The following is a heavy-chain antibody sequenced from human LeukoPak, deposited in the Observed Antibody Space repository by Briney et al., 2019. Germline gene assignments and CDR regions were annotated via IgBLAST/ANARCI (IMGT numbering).Heavy chain of an antibody. D-gene: IGHD6-13*01. V-gene: IGHV3-9*01. CDR2: ISWNSGSI. CDR1: GFTFDDYA. Sequence: SLRLSCAASGFTFDDYAMHWVRQAPGKGLEWVSGISWNSGSIGYADSVKGRFTISRDNAKNSLYLQMNSLRAEDTALYYCAKGQQLVFGAFDIWGQGTMVTVSS. CDR3: AKGQQLVFGAFDI. J-gene: IGHJ3*02.